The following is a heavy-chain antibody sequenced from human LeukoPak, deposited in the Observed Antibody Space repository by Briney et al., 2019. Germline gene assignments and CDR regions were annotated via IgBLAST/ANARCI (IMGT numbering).Heavy chain of an antibody. V-gene: IGHV1-69*05. Sequence: SVKVSCKASGGTFSSYAISWVRQAPGQGLEWMGRIIPIFGTTEYAQKFQGRVTITTDESRSTAYMEVSSLRSEDTAVYYCARDRKTISQYHYYYMDVWGKGTTVTVSS. CDR3: ARDRKTISQYHYYYMDV. J-gene: IGHJ6*03. CDR2: IIPIFGTT. D-gene: IGHD3-3*01. CDR1: GGTFSSYA.